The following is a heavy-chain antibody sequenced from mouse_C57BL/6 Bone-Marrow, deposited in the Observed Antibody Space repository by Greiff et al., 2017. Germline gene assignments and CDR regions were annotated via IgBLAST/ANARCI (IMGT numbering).Heavy chain of an antibody. CDR2: FHPYNDDT. V-gene: IGHV1-47*01. J-gene: IGHJ3*01. D-gene: IGHD2-3*01. CDR3: AIPYYDGYYWFAY. Sequence: VQLQQSGAELVKPGASVKMSCKASGYTFTTYPIEWMKQNHGKSLEWIGNFHPYNDDTKYNEKFKGKATLTVEKSSSTVYLELSRLTSDDSAVYYCAIPYYDGYYWFAYWGQGTLVTVSA. CDR1: GYTFTTYP.